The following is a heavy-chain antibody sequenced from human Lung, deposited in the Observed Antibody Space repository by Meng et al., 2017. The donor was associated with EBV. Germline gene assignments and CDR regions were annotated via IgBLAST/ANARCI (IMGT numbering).Heavy chain of an antibody. V-gene: IGHV1-18*01. CDR2: ISAYNGNT. Sequence: LVPSGAEVKKPGASVKVSCEASGFIFTSYAISWVRQAPGQGLQYMGWISAYNGNTNYAQKLQGRVTMTTDTSTSTAYMELRSLRSDDTAVYYCAASSSSWYQNWFDPWGQGTLVTVSS. D-gene: IGHD6-13*01. J-gene: IGHJ5*02. CDR1: GFIFTSYA. CDR3: AASSSSWYQNWFDP.